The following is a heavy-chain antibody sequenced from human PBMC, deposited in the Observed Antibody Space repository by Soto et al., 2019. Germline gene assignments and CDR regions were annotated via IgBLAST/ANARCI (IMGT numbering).Heavy chain of an antibody. CDR3: ARAAYSYGTAYLSYYYGMDV. Sequence: GGSVKVSCKASGFTFTSSAVQWVRQARGQRLEWIGWIVVGSGNTNYAQKFQERVTITRDMSTSTAYMELSSLRSEDTAVYYCARAAYSYGTAYLSYYYGMDVWGQGTTVTVSS. D-gene: IGHD5-18*01. CDR1: GFTFTSSA. CDR2: IVVGSGNT. V-gene: IGHV1-58*01. J-gene: IGHJ6*02.